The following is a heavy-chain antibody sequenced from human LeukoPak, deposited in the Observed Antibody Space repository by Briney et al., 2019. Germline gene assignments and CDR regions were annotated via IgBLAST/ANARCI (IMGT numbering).Heavy chain of an antibody. CDR3: ARHGGKWGSTNWFDP. V-gene: IGHV5-51*01. J-gene: IGHJ5*02. Sequence: GESLKISCKGSGYSFTSYWIGWVRQMPGKGLEWMGIIYPGDSDTRYSPSFQGQVTISADKSISTAYLQWSSLKASDTAMYYCARHGGKWGSTNWFDPWGQGTLVTVSS. CDR1: GYSFTSYW. D-gene: IGHD3-16*01. CDR2: IYPGDSDT.